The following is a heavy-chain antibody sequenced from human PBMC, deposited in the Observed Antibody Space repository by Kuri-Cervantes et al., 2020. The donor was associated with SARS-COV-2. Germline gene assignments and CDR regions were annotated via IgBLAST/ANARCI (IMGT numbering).Heavy chain of an antibody. D-gene: IGHD6-13*01. CDR3: VGHGSSSI. CDR2: ISGIGGYT. V-gene: IGHV3-23*01. J-gene: IGHJ4*02. Sequence: GGSLRLSCAASGFTLSSYAMSWVRQAPGKGLEWVSDISGIGGYTYYADFVKGRFTTSRDDSKNTLYVHMNNLRVDDTAVYYCVGHGSSSIWGQGTLVTVSS. CDR1: GFTLSSYA.